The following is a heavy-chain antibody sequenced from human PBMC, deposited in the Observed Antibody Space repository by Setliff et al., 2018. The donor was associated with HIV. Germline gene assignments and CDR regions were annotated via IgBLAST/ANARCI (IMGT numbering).Heavy chain of an antibody. Sequence: PGGSLRLSCAASEFTFSTYSMNWARQAPGKGLEWVSSISSSSNYIYYADSVKGRFTISRDNAKNSLYLQMNSLRVEDTAVYYCARGNYDRDYPYYYYMDVWGKGTTVTVSS. CDR2: ISSSSNYI. CDR3: ARGNYDRDYPYYYYMDV. D-gene: IGHD3-22*01. CDR1: EFTFSTYS. V-gene: IGHV3-21*01. J-gene: IGHJ6*03.